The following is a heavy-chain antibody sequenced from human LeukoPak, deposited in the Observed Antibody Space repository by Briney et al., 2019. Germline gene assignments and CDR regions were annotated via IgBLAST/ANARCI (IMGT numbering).Heavy chain of an antibody. Sequence: GGSLRLSCAASGFTFDDYGMSWVRQAPGKGLEWVAVIWYDGSNKYYADSVKGRFTISRDNSKNTLYLQMNSLRAEDTAVYYCAKDRGRGYSFDDYWGQGTLVTVSS. V-gene: IGHV3-33*06. CDR3: AKDRGRGYSFDDY. D-gene: IGHD5-18*01. CDR1: GFTFDDYG. CDR2: IWYDGSNK. J-gene: IGHJ4*02.